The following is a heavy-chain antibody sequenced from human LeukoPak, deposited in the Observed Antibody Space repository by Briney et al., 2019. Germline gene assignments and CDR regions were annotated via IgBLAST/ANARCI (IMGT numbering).Heavy chain of an antibody. CDR3: ARSYSSGWYDWFDP. Sequence: GGSLRLSCAASGFTFSSYAMHWVRQAPGKGLEWVAVISYDGSNKYYEDSVKGRFTISRDNAKNSLYLQMNSLRAEGTAVYYCARSYSSGWYDWFDPWGQGTLVTVSS. CDR1: GFTFSSYA. J-gene: IGHJ5*02. V-gene: IGHV3-30*04. D-gene: IGHD6-19*01. CDR2: ISYDGSNK.